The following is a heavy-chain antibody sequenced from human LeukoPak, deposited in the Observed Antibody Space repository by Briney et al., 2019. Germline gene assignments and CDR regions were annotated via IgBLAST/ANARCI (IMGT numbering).Heavy chain of an antibody. CDR2: IYHSGST. Sequence: SETLSLTCTVSGGSISSGGYYWRWIRQPPGKGLEWIGYIYHSGSTYYNPSLKSRVTISVDRSKNQFSLKLSSVTAADTAVYYCATILKGIAAAGPPYFDYWGQGTLVTVSS. CDR1: GGSISSGGYY. CDR3: ATILKGIAAAGPPYFDY. D-gene: IGHD6-13*01. V-gene: IGHV4-30-2*01. J-gene: IGHJ4*02.